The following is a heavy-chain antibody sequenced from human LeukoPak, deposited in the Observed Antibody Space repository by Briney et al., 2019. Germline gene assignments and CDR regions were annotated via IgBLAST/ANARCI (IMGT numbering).Heavy chain of an antibody. J-gene: IGHJ3*02. CDR2: INHSGST. CDR1: GGSFSGYY. D-gene: IGHD6-19*01. Sequence: SETLSLTCAVYGGSFSGYYWSWIRQPPGKGLEWIGEINHSGSTNYNPSLKSRVTISVDTSKNQFSLKLSSVTAADTAVYYCARWAYSSGWYRDAFDIWGQGTMVTVSS. CDR3: ARWAYSSGWYRDAFDI. V-gene: IGHV4-34*01.